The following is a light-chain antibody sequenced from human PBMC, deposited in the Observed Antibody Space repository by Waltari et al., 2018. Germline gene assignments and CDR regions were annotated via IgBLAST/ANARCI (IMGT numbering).Light chain of an antibody. V-gene: IGKV1-12*01. CDR2: AAS. CDR1: QGISSW. CDR3: QQANSFPWT. J-gene: IGKJ1*01. Sequence: DIQMTQSPSSVSASVGDRVTITCRASQGISSWLAWDQQKPGKAPNLLIYAASTLQSGVPSRFSGSGSGTDFTLTISSLQAEDFATYYCQQANSFPWTFGQGTKVEIK.